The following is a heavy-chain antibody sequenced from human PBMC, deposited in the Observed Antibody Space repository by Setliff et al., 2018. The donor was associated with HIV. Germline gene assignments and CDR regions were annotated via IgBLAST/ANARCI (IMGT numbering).Heavy chain of an antibody. CDR3: ASSWSRVPYYGMDV. J-gene: IGHJ6*02. D-gene: IGHD6-13*01. CDR1: GSTFPSYD. CDR2: MNPNSGNT. V-gene: IGHV1-8*01. Sequence: ASVKVSCKASGSTFPSYDINWVRQATGRGPEWMGWMNPNSGNTGYAQKFQGRVTMTRNTSISTAYMELSSLRSEDTAVYYCASSWSRVPYYGMDVWGQGTTVTVSS.